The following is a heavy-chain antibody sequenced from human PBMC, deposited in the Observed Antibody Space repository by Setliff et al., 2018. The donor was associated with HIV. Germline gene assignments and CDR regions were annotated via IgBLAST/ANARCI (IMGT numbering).Heavy chain of an antibody. J-gene: IGHJ4*02. V-gene: IGHV4-61*09. CDR3: ARAAIAAAGPGDY. Sequence: SETLSLTCTVSGGSISSGSYYWSWIRQPAGKGLGWIGHIYTSGSTDYNPSLKSRVTISVDTSKNQFSLKLSSVTAADTAVYYCARAAIAAAGPGDYWGQGTLVTVSS. CDR1: GGSISSGSYY. CDR2: IYTSGST. D-gene: IGHD6-13*01.